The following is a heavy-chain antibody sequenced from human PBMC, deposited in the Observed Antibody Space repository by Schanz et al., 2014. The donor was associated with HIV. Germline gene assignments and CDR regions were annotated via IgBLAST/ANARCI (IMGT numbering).Heavy chain of an antibody. CDR3: ARGVDILTAFDY. CDR2: INTGDGNL. D-gene: IGHD3-9*01. CDR1: GYFFTGQH. J-gene: IGHJ4*02. V-gene: IGHV1-46*01. Sequence: QVQLVQSGAEVQKPGASVKVSCKASGYFFTGQHMHWVRQAPGHGLEWMGIINTGDGNLRYAQKFQGRVTMTRDTSTSPVYMELYSLTSEDTAVYYCARGVDILTAFDYWDQGTLVVVSS.